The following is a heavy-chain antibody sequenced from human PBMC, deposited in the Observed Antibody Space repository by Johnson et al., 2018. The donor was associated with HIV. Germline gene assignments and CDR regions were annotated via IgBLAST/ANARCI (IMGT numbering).Heavy chain of an antibody. CDR2: ISYDGSNK. J-gene: IGHJ3*01. D-gene: IGHD3-22*01. Sequence: QVQLVESRGGVVQPGRSLRLSCAASGFTCSSYAMHWVRQAPGKGLEWVAVISYDGSNKYYADSVKGRFTISRDNSKNTLYLQMNSLRGEDTALYYCARATYYYDTSGYLTRPKAFDVWGQGTMVTVSS. CDR1: GFTCSSYA. V-gene: IGHV3-30*04. CDR3: ARATYYYDTSGYLTRPKAFDV.